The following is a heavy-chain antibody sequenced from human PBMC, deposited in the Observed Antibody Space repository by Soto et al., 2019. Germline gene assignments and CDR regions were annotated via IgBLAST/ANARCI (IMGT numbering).Heavy chain of an antibody. CDR2: ISSSGSTI. Sequence: QVQLVESGGGLVKPGGSLRLSCAASGFTFSDYYMSWIRQAPGKGLEWVSYISSSGSTIYYADSVKGRFTISRDNAKNTLYLQMNSRRAEDTAVYYCARDRYCSSTSCYDGPNTAFDIWGQGTMVTVSS. D-gene: IGHD2-2*01. CDR3: ARDRYCSSTSCYDGPNTAFDI. J-gene: IGHJ3*02. V-gene: IGHV3-11*01. CDR1: GFTFSDYY.